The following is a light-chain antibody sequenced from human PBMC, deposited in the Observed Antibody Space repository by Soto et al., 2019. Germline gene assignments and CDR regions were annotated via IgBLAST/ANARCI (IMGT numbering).Light chain of an antibody. Sequence: EIVLTQSPATLSLSPGERATLSCRASQSVTGSLAWYQQNPGQAPRLLIYDASNRATGIPAMFSGSGSGTDFTPTISVLEPEDFAVYYCQQRSNWPSFGQGTRLEVK. CDR3: QQRSNWPS. CDR1: QSVTGS. CDR2: DAS. V-gene: IGKV3-11*01. J-gene: IGKJ5*01.